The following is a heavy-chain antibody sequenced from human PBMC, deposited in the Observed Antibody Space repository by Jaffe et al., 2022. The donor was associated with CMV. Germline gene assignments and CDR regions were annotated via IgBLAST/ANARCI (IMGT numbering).Heavy chain of an antibody. D-gene: IGHD3-16*02. CDR3: ARQGNTLGGLIVTPGCFDP. CDR2: IHYSGSS. CDR1: GGSISSRRYY. V-gene: IGHV4-39*01. J-gene: IGHJ5*02. Sequence: QLQLQESGPGLVKPSETLSLTCTVSGGSISSRRYYWGWIRQPPGKGLEWIGTIHYSGSSYYNPSLKSRVTISVDTSKNQFSLRLSSVTAADTAVYYCARQGNTLGGLIVTPGCFDPWGQGTRVTVSS.